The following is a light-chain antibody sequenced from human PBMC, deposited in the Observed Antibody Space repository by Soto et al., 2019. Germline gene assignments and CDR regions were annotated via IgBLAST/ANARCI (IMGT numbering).Light chain of an antibody. J-gene: IGKJ1*01. CDR1: ESLVHSDGVTY. CDR2: QIS. Sequence: DIVLTQPPLTSSVTPGQPSSFSGWSSESLVHSDGVTYLSWLHQRPGQPPRLLIYQISKRFSGVPDRFTGSGAGTNFTLNISRVEVEDVGTFFCMQSSQLRTFGQGTKVDI. V-gene: IGKV2-24*01. CDR3: MQSSQLRT.